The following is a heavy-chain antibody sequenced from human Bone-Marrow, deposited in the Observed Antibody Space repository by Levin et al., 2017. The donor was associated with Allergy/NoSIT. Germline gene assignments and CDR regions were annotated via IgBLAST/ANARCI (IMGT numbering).Heavy chain of an antibody. D-gene: IGHD1-14*01. J-gene: IGHJ4*01. V-gene: IGHV4-39*07. CDR2: IYYIGNT. Sequence: SQTLSLPCTVSGGSISRSPYYWVWIRQPPGKGLEWIGSIYYIGNTYYNPSLKSRASISVDTSKNLFSLKLSSVTAADTAVYYCAREGTPQSWDYWGQGTLVTVSS. CDR3: AREGTPQSWDY. CDR1: GGSISRSPYY.